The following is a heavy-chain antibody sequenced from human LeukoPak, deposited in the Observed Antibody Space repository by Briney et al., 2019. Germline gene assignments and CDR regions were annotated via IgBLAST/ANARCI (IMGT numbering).Heavy chain of an antibody. CDR3: ARDMAPFLYRSWSGYQNWFDP. V-gene: IGHV1-18*01. CDR1: GYTFTSYG. J-gene: IGHJ5*02. D-gene: IGHD3-3*01. Sequence: GASVKVSCKASGYTFTSYGISWVRQAPGQGLEWMGWISAYNGNTNYAQKLQGRVTMTTDTSTSTAYMELRSLRSDDTAVYYCARDMAPFLYRSWSGYQNWFDPWGQGTLVTVSS. CDR2: ISAYNGNT.